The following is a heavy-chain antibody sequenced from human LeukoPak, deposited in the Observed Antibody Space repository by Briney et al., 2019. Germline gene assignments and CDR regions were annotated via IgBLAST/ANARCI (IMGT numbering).Heavy chain of an antibody. V-gene: IGHV3-23*01. CDR1: GFTFSYYG. Sequence: GGSLRLSCAASGFTFSYYGMNWVRQAPERGLEWVSIISDSGGDTAYADFGKGRFTISRDNSKNTLYLQMNSLRAEDTAVYYCAKSDCTSSSCYTIDSWGQGTLVTVSS. CDR2: ISDSGGDT. CDR3: AKSDCTSSSCYTIDS. J-gene: IGHJ4*02. D-gene: IGHD2-2*02.